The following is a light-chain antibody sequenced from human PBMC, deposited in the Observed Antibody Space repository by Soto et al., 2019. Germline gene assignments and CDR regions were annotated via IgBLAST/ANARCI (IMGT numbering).Light chain of an antibody. V-gene: IGKV3-15*01. Sequence: ERVMTQSPDILSLSPGERGPLSCRVSQSVSSNLDWYQQQPGQAPRLLIYGASTRATGIPDRFSGSGSGTEFTLTISSLESEDFALYYCQQYNRWPRTFGQGTKVDIK. CDR3: QQYNRWPRT. J-gene: IGKJ1*01. CDR1: QSVSSN. CDR2: GAS.